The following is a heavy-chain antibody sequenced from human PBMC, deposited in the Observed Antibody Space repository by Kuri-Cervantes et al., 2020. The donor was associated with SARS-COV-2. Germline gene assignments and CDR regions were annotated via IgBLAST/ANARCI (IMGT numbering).Heavy chain of an antibody. CDR2: IWYDGSNK. D-gene: IGHD6-13*01. V-gene: IGHV3-33*08. J-gene: IGHJ2*01. CDR3: ARGSFASSSWQDWYFDL. CDR1: GFTFSSYG. Sequence: GESLKISCAASGFTFSSYGMHWVRQAPGKGLEWVAVIWYDGSNKYYADSVKGRFTISRDNSKNTLYLQMNSLRAEDTAVYCCARGSFASSSWQDWYFDLWGRGTLVTVS.